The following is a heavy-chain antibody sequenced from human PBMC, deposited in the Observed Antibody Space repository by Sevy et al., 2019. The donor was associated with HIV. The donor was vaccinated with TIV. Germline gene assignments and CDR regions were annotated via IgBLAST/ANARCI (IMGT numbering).Heavy chain of an antibody. D-gene: IGHD5-12*01. Sequence: GGSLRLSCSASGFRLNTYAMHWVRQAPGKWLEWVSVISSTGNFESYAASVKGRFTISKDNSKNTVSLQMNSLRPEDTAMYYCARDAGYTTKFHPLHWGQGTLVTVSS. CDR2: ISSTGNFE. CDR1: GFRLNTYA. V-gene: IGHV3-30*04. J-gene: IGHJ4*02. CDR3: ARDAGYTTKFHPLH.